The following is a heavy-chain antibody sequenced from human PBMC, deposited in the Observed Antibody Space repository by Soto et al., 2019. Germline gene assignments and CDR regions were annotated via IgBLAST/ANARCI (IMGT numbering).Heavy chain of an antibody. Sequence: GESLKISCKGSGYSFTSYWISWVRQMPGKGLEWMGRIDPSDSYTNYSPSFQGHVTISADKSISTAYLQWSSLKASDTAMYYCARLPWGVVVVAAFSNYYGMDVWGQGTTVTVSS. CDR2: IDPSDSYT. CDR3: ARLPWGVVVVAAFSNYYGMDV. CDR1: GYSFTSYW. J-gene: IGHJ6*02. V-gene: IGHV5-10-1*01. D-gene: IGHD2-15*01.